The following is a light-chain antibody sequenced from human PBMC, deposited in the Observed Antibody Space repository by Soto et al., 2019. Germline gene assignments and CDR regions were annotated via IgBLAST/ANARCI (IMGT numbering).Light chain of an antibody. CDR2: EVT. CDR3: QSYHSGNYA. CDR1: SSDIGIYKY. J-gene: IGLJ1*01. V-gene: IGLV2-14*01. Sequence: QSALTQPASVSGSPGQSIAISCTGSSSDIGIYKYVSWYQQHPGKVPKLIIYEVTNRPSGVSNRFSGSKSGNTASLTISGLQAEDEADYYCQSYHSGNYAFRTGTKLTVL.